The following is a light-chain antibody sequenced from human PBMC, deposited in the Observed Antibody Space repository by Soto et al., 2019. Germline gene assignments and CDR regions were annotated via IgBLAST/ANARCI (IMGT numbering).Light chain of an antibody. V-gene: IGKV3-11*01. Sequence: EIVMTQSPASLSVSPGERSTLSCRASQSVGSYLAWYQHKPGQAPRLXXSDASNRATGIPARFSGSGSETDYTLTISSLEPEDSAAYYCQQRSNWPSLTFGGGTKVDIK. J-gene: IGKJ4*01. CDR2: DAS. CDR1: QSVGSY. CDR3: QQRSNWPSLT.